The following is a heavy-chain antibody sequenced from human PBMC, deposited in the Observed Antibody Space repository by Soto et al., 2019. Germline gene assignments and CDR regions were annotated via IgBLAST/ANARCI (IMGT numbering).Heavy chain of an antibody. V-gene: IGHV1-18*04. D-gene: IGHD2-2*02. J-gene: IGHJ6*02. Sequence: ASVKVSCKASGYTFTSYGISWVRQAPGQGLEWMGWISAYNGNTNYAQKLQGRVTMTTDTSTSTAYMELRSLRSDDTAVYYCAREWDIVVVPAAITDRVYYYYYGMDVWGQGTTVTVS. CDR1: GYTFTSYG. CDR3: AREWDIVVVPAAITDRVYYYYYGMDV. CDR2: ISAYNGNT.